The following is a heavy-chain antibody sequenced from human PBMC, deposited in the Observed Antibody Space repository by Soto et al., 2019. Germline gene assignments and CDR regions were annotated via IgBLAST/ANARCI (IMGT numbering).Heavy chain of an antibody. CDR1: GYTFTSYD. CDR2: MNPNSGNT. D-gene: IGHD2-15*01. Sequence: ASVKASCKASGYTFTSYDINWVRQATGRGLEWMGWMNPNSGNTGYAQKFQGRVTMTRNTSISTAYMELSSLRSEDTAVYYCARWVGYRSGGSCFRPDYWGQGTLFPVCS. V-gene: IGHV1-8*01. J-gene: IGHJ4*02. CDR3: ARWVGYRSGGSCFRPDY.